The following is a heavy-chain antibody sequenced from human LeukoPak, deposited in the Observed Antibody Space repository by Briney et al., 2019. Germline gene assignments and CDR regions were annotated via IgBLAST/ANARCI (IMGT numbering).Heavy chain of an antibody. D-gene: IGHD1-26*01. CDR2: IHYSGST. Sequence: PSETLSLTRTVSGGSISTNIDYWGWIRQPPGKGLEWIGSIHYSGSTYYNPSLRSRVTISVDTSKDQFSLRLSSVTAADTAVYYCARHGTDSGSYYWFDPWGQGTLVTVSS. CDR3: ARHGTDSGSYYWFDP. CDR1: GGSISTNIDY. V-gene: IGHV4-39*01. J-gene: IGHJ5*02.